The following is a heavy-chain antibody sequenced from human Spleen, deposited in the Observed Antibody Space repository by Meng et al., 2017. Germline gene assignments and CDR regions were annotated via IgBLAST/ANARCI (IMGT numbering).Heavy chain of an antibody. Sequence: QGQLKQWGAGLLKLSETLSLTCGVSGGFFSDYYWSWIRQPPGKGLEWIGEINHSGSTNYNPSLESRATISVDTSQNNLSLKLSSVTAADSAVYYCARGPTTMAHDFDYWGQGTLVTVSS. CDR1: GGFFSDYY. D-gene: IGHD4-11*01. CDR3: ARGPTTMAHDFDY. J-gene: IGHJ4*02. V-gene: IGHV4-34*01. CDR2: INHSGST.